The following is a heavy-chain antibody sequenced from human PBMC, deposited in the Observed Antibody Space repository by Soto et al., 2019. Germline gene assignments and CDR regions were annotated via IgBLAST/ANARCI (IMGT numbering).Heavy chain of an antibody. D-gene: IGHD5-18*01. V-gene: IGHV3-53*01. Sequence: VQLVESGGGLIQPGGSLRLSCAASGFSVSNNHMTWVRQAPGRGPEWVSTIYYSGDTFYAASVKGRFARSSDNSKNILYLQMNSLRADDTAVYYCATGVDTAKVGYWGQGTLVTVSS. CDR1: GFSVSNNH. CDR2: IYYSGDT. J-gene: IGHJ4*02. CDR3: ATGVDTAKVGY.